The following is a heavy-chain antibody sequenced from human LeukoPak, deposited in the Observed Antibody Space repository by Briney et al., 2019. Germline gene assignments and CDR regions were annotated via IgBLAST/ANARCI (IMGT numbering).Heavy chain of an antibody. CDR3: AKDQIREQWLVHGAFDI. J-gene: IGHJ3*02. Sequence: GGSLRLSCAASGFTFSSYSMNWVRQAPGKGLEWVSAISGSGGSTYYADSVKGRFTISRDNSKNTLYLQMNSLRADDTAVYYCAKDQIREQWLVHGAFDIWGQGTMVTVSS. V-gene: IGHV3-23*01. CDR1: GFTFSSYS. CDR2: ISGSGGST. D-gene: IGHD6-19*01.